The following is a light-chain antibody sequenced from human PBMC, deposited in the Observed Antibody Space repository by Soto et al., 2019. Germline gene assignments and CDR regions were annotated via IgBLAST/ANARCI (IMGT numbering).Light chain of an antibody. V-gene: IGKV3-15*01. Sequence: EIVMTQSRGTLSVPPVERATRSWRASQSVSSNLAWYQQKPGQAPRLLIYGASTRATGIPARFSGSGSGTEFTLTISSLQSEDFAGYYCQQYNNGTPGTFGQGTKVDI. CDR2: GAS. CDR1: QSVSSN. CDR3: QQYNNGTPGT. J-gene: IGKJ1*01.